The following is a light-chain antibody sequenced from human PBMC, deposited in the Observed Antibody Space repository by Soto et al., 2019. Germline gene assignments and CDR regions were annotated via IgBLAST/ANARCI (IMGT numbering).Light chain of an antibody. Sequence: DIQMTQSPSCLCASVGDRVTITCQASQNINNYLNWYQQKPGRAPKLLIYDASNLEAGVPSRFRGSGSGADFTFTISRLQTEDIATYYCQQYENLHTFGQGTRLEIK. CDR1: QNINNY. CDR3: QQYENLHT. J-gene: IGKJ5*01. CDR2: DAS. V-gene: IGKV1-33*01.